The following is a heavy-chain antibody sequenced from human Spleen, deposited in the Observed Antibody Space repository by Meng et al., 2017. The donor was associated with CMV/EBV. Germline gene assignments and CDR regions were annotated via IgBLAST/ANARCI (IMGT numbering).Heavy chain of an antibody. Sequence: GGSLRLSCAASGFSFSGYAMNWVRQAPGKGLEWVSSTTASGSSTDYADSVKGRFTISRDNSKNTLYLQMNSLRAEDTAVYYCAKVDSGSWYRGFFDYWGQGMVVTVSS. CDR2: TTASGSST. D-gene: IGHD6-13*01. CDR1: GFSFSGYA. CDR3: AKVDSGSWYRGFFDY. V-gene: IGHV3-23*01. J-gene: IGHJ4*02.